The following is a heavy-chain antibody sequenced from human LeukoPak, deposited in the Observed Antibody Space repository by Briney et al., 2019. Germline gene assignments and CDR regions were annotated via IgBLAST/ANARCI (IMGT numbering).Heavy chain of an antibody. CDR3: ARGKVADFWSGYPYYYYYMDV. D-gene: IGHD3-3*01. Sequence: SETLSLTCSVSGGSISSYYWNWIRQPPGKGLEWIGYIYYSGSTNYNPSLKSRVTISVDTSKNQFSLKLSSVTAADTAVYYCARGKVADFWSGYPYYYYYMDVWGKGTTVTVSS. CDR1: GGSISSYY. J-gene: IGHJ6*03. V-gene: IGHV4-59*01. CDR2: IYYSGST.